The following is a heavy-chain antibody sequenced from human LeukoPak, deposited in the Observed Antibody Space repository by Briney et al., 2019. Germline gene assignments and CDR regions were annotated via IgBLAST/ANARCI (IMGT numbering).Heavy chain of an antibody. CDR1: GFTFSNAW. V-gene: IGHV3-15*01. CDR2: IKSKADGGTT. Sequence: PGGSLRLSCVASGFTFSNAWMNWVGQAPGKGLEWVGRIKSKADGGTTDYAAPVKVRFTISRDASKNTLYVQMSSLKTEDTAVYYCTTTTGYDYDAFDIWGQGTMVTVSS. D-gene: IGHD5-12*01. J-gene: IGHJ3*02. CDR3: TTTTGYDYDAFDI.